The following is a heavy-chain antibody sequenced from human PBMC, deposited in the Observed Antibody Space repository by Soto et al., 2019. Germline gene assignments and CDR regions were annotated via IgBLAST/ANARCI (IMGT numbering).Heavy chain of an antibody. Sequence: QVQLVESGGGLVKPGGSLRLSCAASGFTFSDYYMSWIRQAPGKGLEWVSYISSSGSTIYYADSVKGRFTISRDNAKNSLYLQMNSLRAEDTAVYYCVRSRRFARNPLEQNFDYWGQGTLVTVSS. V-gene: IGHV3-11*01. CDR3: VRSRRFARNPLEQNFDY. CDR1: GFTFSDYY. D-gene: IGHD3-3*01. CDR2: ISSSGSTI. J-gene: IGHJ4*02.